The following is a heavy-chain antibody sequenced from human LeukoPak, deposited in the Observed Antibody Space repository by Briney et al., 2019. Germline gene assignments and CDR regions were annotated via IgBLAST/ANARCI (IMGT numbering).Heavy chain of an antibody. D-gene: IGHD6-6*01. J-gene: IGHJ3*02. CDR3: ARGPSIAARYDAFDI. CDR2: ISSSGNTI. Sequence: GGSLRLSCAASEFTFTSYELNWVRQAPGKGWEWVLYISSSGNTISYADSVKGRFTISRDNAKNSLYLQVISLRAEDTAVYYCARGPSIAARYDAFDIWGQGTMITVSS. CDR1: EFTFTSYE. V-gene: IGHV3-48*03.